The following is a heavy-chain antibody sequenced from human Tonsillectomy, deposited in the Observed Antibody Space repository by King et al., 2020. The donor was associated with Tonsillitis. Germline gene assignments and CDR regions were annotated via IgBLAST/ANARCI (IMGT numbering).Heavy chain of an antibody. Sequence: VQLVESGGGLVKPGGSLRLSCVASGFTFSDYYMSWIRQAPGEGLEWISYLSTSGTAIYYADSVKGRFTLSRDNAKNSLYLQVDSLRVEDTAVYYCARAYGGSFDYWGQGTLVTVSS. V-gene: IGHV3-11*01. D-gene: IGHD4-23*01. CDR2: LSTSGTAI. J-gene: IGHJ4*02. CDR3: ARAYGGSFDY. CDR1: GFTFSDYY.